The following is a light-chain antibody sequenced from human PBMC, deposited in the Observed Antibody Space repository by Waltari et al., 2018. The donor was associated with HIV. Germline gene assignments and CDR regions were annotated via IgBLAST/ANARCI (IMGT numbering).Light chain of an antibody. CDR2: RNN. CDR3: AAWDDSLSVV. V-gene: IGLV1-47*01. J-gene: IGLJ2*01. Sequence: QSVLTQPPSASGTPGQRVTISCSGSSSNLGRNFVYWYKQLPETAPKLLIYRNNQRPSGVPDRFSGSKSGTSASLAISGLRSEDEADYYCAAWDDSLSVVFGGGTKLTVL. CDR1: SSNLGRNF.